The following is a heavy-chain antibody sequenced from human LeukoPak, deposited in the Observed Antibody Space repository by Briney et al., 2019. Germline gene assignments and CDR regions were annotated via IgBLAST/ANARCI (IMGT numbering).Heavy chain of an antibody. CDR3: ARGLRYSSSWYRGNWYFDL. Sequence: SETLSLTCAVYGGSFSGYYWSWIRQPPGKGLEWIGEINHSGSTNYNPSLKSRVTISVDTSKNQFSLKLSSVTAADTAVYYCARGLRYSSSWYRGNWYFDLWGRGTLVTVSS. CDR1: GGSFSGYY. CDR2: INHSGST. V-gene: IGHV4-34*01. J-gene: IGHJ2*01. D-gene: IGHD6-13*01.